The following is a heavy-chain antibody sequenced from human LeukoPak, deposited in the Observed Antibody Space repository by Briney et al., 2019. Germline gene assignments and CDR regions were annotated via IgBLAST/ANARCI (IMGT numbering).Heavy chain of an antibody. CDR1: GGTFSSYA. V-gene: IGHV1-69*06. CDR3: ARASMVRGQALHAFDI. Sequence: AASVKVPCKASGGTFSSYAISWVRQGPGQGLGWMGGLIPIFGTANYAQKFQGRVTITADKSTSTAYMELSSMRSEDTAVYYCARASMVRGQALHAFDIWGQGTMVTVSS. D-gene: IGHD3-10*01. CDR2: LIPIFGTA. J-gene: IGHJ3*02.